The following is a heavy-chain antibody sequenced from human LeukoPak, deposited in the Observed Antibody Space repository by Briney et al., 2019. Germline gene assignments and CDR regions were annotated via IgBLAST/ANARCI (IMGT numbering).Heavy chain of an antibody. Sequence: PSETLSLTCTVSADSISSYYWSCIRQPPGKGLEWIGYMYYSGSTSYNPSLKSRVTMSVDTSKNQFSLKLSSVTAADTAVYYCATIRDTALRYWYIDLWGRGTLVIVSS. V-gene: IGHV4-59*03. CDR1: ADSISSYY. D-gene: IGHD5-18*01. J-gene: IGHJ2*01. CDR2: MYYSGST. CDR3: ATIRDTALRYWYIDL.